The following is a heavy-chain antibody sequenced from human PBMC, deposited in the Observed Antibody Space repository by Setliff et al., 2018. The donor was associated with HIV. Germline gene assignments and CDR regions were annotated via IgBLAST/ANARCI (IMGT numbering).Heavy chain of an antibody. CDR1: GGSISSATYY. CDR3: ARKHLFNVFDY. CDR2: MSHSGST. Sequence: KTSETLSLTCSVSGGSISSATYYWGWIRQPPGKGLEWIGSMSHSGSTLYNPSLKSRVTISVDTSKNQFSLSLNSVTTADTAVYYCARKHLFNVFDYWGQGTLVTVSS. J-gene: IGHJ4*02. V-gene: IGHV4-39*07.